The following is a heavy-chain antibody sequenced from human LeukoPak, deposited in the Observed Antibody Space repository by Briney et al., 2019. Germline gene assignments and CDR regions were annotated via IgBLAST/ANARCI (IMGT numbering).Heavy chain of an antibody. CDR2: ISGSGGST. V-gene: IGHV3-23*01. D-gene: IGHD3-22*01. CDR1: GFTFSSYG. CDR3: AKVFYDSSGYYYESFDY. J-gene: IGHJ4*02. Sequence: GGSLRLSCAASGFTFSSYGMSWVRQAPGKGLEWVSAISGSGGSTYYADSVKGRFTISRDNSKNTLYLQMNSLRAEDTAVYYCAKVFYDSSGYYYESFDYWGQGTLVTVSS.